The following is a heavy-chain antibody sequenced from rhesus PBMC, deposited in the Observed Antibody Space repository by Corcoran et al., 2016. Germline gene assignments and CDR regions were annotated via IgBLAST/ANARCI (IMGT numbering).Heavy chain of an antibody. D-gene: IGHD1-1*01. V-gene: IGHV1-111*02. CDR2: DEPEEGEA. CDR1: GYTFTDYY. CDR3: AGTLPPFDY. Sequence: EVQLVQSGAEVKKPGASVKISCQASGYTFTDYYLHWVRPAPGKGLEWMGRDEPEEGEAIHAQKFQDRVTITADTSTDTAYMELSSLRSEDTAVYYCAGTLPPFDYWGQGVLVTVSS. J-gene: IGHJ4*01.